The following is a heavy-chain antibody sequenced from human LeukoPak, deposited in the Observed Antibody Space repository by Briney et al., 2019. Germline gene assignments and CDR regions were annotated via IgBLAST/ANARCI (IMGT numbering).Heavy chain of an antibody. V-gene: IGHV4-31*03. CDR1: GGSISSGGYY. CDR3: ARSDFGVVISD. CDR2: IYYSGST. J-gene: IGHJ4*02. Sequence: PSQTLSLTCTVSGGSISSGGYYWSWIRQHPGKGLEWIGYIYYSGSTYYNPSLKSRVTISVDTSKDQFSLKLSSVTAADTAVYYCARSDFGVVISDWGQGTLVTVSS. D-gene: IGHD3-3*01.